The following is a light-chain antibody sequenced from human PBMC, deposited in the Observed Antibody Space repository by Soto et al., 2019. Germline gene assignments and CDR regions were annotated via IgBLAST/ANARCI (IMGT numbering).Light chain of an antibody. CDR2: GAS. V-gene: IGKV3-11*01. CDR1: QSVSSSY. J-gene: IGKJ3*01. Sequence: EIVLTQSPVTLSLSPGDRATLSCRSSQSVSSSYLAWYQQKPGQAPRLXIYGASNRATGIPARFSGSGSGTDFTLTISSLEPEDSAVYYCQQRSNWPLTFGPGTKVDIK. CDR3: QQRSNWPLT.